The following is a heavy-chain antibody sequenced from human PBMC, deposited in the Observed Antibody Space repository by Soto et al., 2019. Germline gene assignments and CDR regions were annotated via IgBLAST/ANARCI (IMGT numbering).Heavy chain of an antibody. Sequence: PGGSLRLSCATPGFTFNTYGMHWVRQAPGKGLEWVAVITYSRSNKYYADSVKGRFTISRDNAKNSLYLQMNSLRDEDTAVYYCARATDYWGQGTLVTVSS. V-gene: IGHV3-30*03. CDR2: ITYSRSNK. CDR1: GFTFNTYG. J-gene: IGHJ4*02. CDR3: ARATDY.